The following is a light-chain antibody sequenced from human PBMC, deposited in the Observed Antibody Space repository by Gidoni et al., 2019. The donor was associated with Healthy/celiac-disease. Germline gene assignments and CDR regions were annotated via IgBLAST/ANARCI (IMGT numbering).Light chain of an antibody. Sequence: SSELTQDPAVSVALGQTVRITCQGDSLRSYYASWYQQKPGQAPVLVIYGKNNRPSGIPDRFSCSSSGTTASLTITGAQAEDEADYYCNSRDSSGNHYVFGTGTKVTVL. J-gene: IGLJ1*01. CDR1: SLRSYY. CDR3: NSRDSSGNHYV. CDR2: GKN. V-gene: IGLV3-19*01.